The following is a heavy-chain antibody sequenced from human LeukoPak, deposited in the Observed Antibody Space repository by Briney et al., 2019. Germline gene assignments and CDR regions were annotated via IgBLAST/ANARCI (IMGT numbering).Heavy chain of an antibody. V-gene: IGHV1-3*01. CDR2: INAGNGNT. D-gene: IGHD3-10*01. CDR3: ARANTMVRGVIPYFDY. J-gene: IGHJ4*02. Sequence: ASVKVSCKGSGYTFTSYAMHWVRQAPGQRLEWMGWINAGNGNTKYSQKFQGRVTITRDTSASTAYMELSSLRSEDTAVYYCARANTMVRGVIPYFDYWGQGTLVTVSS. CDR1: GYTFTSYA.